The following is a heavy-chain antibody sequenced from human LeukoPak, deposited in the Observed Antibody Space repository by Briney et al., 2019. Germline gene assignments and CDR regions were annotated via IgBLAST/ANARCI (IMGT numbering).Heavy chain of an antibody. Sequence: GGSLRLSCAVSGFTFNNAWMSWVRQAPGKGLEWVSSISSGSSYIFYADSVKGRFTTSRDNAKNSLYLLMNSLRADDTAVYYCARASDGDYGRAAFDYWGQGSLVTVSS. D-gene: IGHD4-17*01. CDR1: GFTFNNAW. CDR2: ISSGSSYI. J-gene: IGHJ4*02. CDR3: ARASDGDYGRAAFDY. V-gene: IGHV3-21*01.